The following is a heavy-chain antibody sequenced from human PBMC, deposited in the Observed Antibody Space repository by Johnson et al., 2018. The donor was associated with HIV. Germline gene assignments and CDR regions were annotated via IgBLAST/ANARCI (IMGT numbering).Heavy chain of an antibody. CDR1: GFTLSDHY. V-gene: IGHV3-66*01. Sequence: VQLVESGGGLVQPGGSLRLSCAASGFTLSDHYMSWVRQAPGKGLEWVSVIYSGGSTYYADSVKGRFTISRDNSKNTLYLQMNSLRAEDTAVYYCAKDHPVVAERTGAFDIWGQGTMVTVSS. J-gene: IGHJ3*02. CDR2: IYSGGST. CDR3: AKDHPVVAERTGAFDI. D-gene: IGHD2-15*01.